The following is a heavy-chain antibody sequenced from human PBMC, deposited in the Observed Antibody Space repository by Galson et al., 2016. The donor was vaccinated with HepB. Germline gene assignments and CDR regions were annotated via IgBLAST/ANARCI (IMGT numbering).Heavy chain of an antibody. Sequence: LKISCQGFGYIFANYWIGWVRQMPGKGLEWMGIIYPGNSETRYSPSFQGQVTISADKSTSTTYLQWSSLKTSDTAMYYCARQRYFDFWGRGTLVTVSS. CDR2: IYPGNSET. V-gene: IGHV5-51*01. CDR1: GYIFANYW. J-gene: IGHJ2*01. CDR3: ARQRYFDF.